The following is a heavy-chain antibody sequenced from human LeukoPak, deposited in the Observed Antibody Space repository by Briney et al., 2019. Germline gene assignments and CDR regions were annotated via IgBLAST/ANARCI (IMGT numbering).Heavy chain of an antibody. D-gene: IGHD4-17*01. Sequence: ASVKVSCKASGYTFTSYDINWVRQAPGQGLEWMGWISAYNGNTNYAQKLQGRVTMTTDTSTSTAYMELRSLRSDDTAVYYCASTTVTFSFDYWGQGTLVTVSS. J-gene: IGHJ4*02. CDR3: ASTTVTFSFDY. CDR2: ISAYNGNT. V-gene: IGHV1-18*01. CDR1: GYTFTSYD.